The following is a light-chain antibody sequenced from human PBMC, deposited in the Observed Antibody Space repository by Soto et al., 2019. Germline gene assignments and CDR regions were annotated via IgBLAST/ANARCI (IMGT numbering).Light chain of an antibody. CDR3: QQYGSSPLT. CDR2: GAS. Sequence: EIVLTQSPGTLSFSPGERATLSCRASQSVRSNFLAWYQQKPGQAPRLFIYGASSRATGIPDRFSGSGSGTDFTLTISRLEPEDFAVYYCQQYGSSPLTFGGGTKVDIK. J-gene: IGKJ4*01. V-gene: IGKV3-20*01. CDR1: QSVRSNF.